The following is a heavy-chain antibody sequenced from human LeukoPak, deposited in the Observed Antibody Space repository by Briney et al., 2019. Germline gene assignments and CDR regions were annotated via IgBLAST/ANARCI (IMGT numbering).Heavy chain of an antibody. CDR3: AKYSRSGYSDYENAFDI. CDR1: GGSISSSSFY. Sequence: SETLSLTCTVSGGSISSSSFYWGWIRQPPGKGLEWIGSIYYSGSTYYNPSLKSRVTISVDTSKNQFSLKLNSVTAADTAVYYCAKYSRSGYSDYENAFDIWGQGTMVTVSS. J-gene: IGHJ3*02. V-gene: IGHV4-39*01. D-gene: IGHD5-12*01. CDR2: IYYSGST.